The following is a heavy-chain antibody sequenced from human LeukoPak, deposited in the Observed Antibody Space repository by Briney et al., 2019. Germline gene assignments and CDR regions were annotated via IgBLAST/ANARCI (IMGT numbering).Heavy chain of an antibody. CDR2: IYTSGST. V-gene: IGHV4-4*07. CDR3: ARFGHYYDFWSGYYIDY. J-gene: IGHJ4*02. Sequence: SETLSLTCTVSGGSISSYYWSWIRQPAGKGLEWIGRIYTSGSTNYNPSLKSRVTMSVDTSKNQFSLKLSSVTAADTAVYYCARFGHYYDFWSGYYIDYWDQGTLVTVSS. CDR1: GGSISSYY. D-gene: IGHD3-3*01.